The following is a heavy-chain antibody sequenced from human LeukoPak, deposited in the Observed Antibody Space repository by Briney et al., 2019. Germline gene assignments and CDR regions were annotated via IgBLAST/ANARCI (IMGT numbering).Heavy chain of an antibody. D-gene: IGHD5/OR15-5a*01. J-gene: IGHJ4*02. CDR2: INAGNGNT. Sequence: SVKVSCKASGYIFTDYSINWVRQAPGERLEWMGWINAGNGNTKYSQKFQGRVTITRDRSASTAYLELSSLRSEDTALYYCARGRWSTTTASYYFDSWGQGTLVTVS. V-gene: IGHV1-3*01. CDR3: ARGRWSTTTASYYFDS. CDR1: GYIFTDYS.